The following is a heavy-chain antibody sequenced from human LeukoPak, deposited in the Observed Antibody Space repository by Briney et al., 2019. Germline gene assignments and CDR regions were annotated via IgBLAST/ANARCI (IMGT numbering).Heavy chain of an antibody. Sequence: PGGSLRLSCAASGFTFSNAWMSWVRQAPGKGLEWVGRITSKPDGGTTDYVAPVKGRFSISRDDSKNTLYLQMNGLKTEDTAVYYRTTVVGSSSSWEWYFDLWGRCTLVTVSS. J-gene: IGHJ2*01. CDR2: ITSKPDGGTT. D-gene: IGHD2-2*01. CDR1: GFTFSNAW. V-gene: IGHV3-15*01. CDR3: TTVVGSSSSWEWYFDL.